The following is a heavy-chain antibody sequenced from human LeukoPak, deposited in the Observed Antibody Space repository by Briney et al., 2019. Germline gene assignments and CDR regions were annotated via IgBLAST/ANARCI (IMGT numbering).Heavy chain of an antibody. CDR2: ISGSGGST. Sequence: PGGSLRLSCAASGFTFSSYAMSWVRQAPGKGLEWVSAISGSGGSTYYADSVKGRFTIARDNSKNTLYLQMNSLRAEDTAVYYCAKGAWIQLWSYYFDYWGQGTLVTVSS. V-gene: IGHV3-23*01. J-gene: IGHJ4*02. CDR3: AKGAWIQLWSYYFDY. D-gene: IGHD5-18*01. CDR1: GFTFSSYA.